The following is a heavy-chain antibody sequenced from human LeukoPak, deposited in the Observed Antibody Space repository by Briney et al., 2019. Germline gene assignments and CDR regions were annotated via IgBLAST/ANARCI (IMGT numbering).Heavy chain of an antibody. CDR3: ARDHHSSSWYGVNWYFDL. J-gene: IGHJ2*01. V-gene: IGHV3-30-3*01. Sequence: GGSLRLSCAASGFTFSSYAMHWVRQAPGKGLEWVAVISYDGSNKYYADSVKGRFTISRDNSKNTLYLQMNSLRAEDTAAYYCARDHHSSSWYGVNWYFDLWGRGTLVTVSS. CDR2: ISYDGSNK. CDR1: GFTFSSYA. D-gene: IGHD6-13*01.